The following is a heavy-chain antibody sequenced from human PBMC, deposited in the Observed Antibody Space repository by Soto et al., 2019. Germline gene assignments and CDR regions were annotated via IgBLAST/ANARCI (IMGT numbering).Heavy chain of an antibody. CDR3: ARDLLRRSYFYYGMEV. Sequence: EVQLLESGGGLQQPGGSLRLSCAASGFTFSDYAMTWVRQAPGKGLEWVSSIRDGGDGTDTADSVRGRFTISRDNSKNTLYLPVNSLGADDTAVYYCARDLLRRSYFYYGMEVWGQGTTVAVSS. CDR1: GFTFSDYA. V-gene: IGHV3-23*01. J-gene: IGHJ6*02. D-gene: IGHD1-26*01. CDR2: IRDGGDGT.